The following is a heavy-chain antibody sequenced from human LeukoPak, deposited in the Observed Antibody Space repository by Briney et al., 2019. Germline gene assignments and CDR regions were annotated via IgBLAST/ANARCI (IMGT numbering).Heavy chain of an antibody. V-gene: IGHV1-18*01. J-gene: IGHJ4*02. D-gene: IGHD1-26*01. CDR2: ISVFNGNT. CDR1: GGTFSNYA. CDR3: ARDRIGGTYYDY. Sequence: GASVKVSCKASGGTFSNYAFTWVRQAPGQGLEWMGWISVFNGNTKYAQKLQGRVTMTTDTSTSTAYMELRSLTSDDTAVYYCARDRIGGTYYDYWGQGTLVTVSS.